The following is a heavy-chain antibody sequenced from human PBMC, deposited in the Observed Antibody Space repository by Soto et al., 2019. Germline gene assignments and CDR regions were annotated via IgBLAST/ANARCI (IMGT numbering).Heavy chain of an antibody. CDR3: ARDRGDYYGSGSHHDY. CDR1: GGTFSSYA. Sequence: ASVKVSCKASGGTFSSYAISWVRQAPGQGLEWMGGIIPIFGTANYAQKFQGRVTITADESTSTAYMELSSLRSEDTAVYYCARDRGDYYGSGSHHDYWGQGTLVTVSS. CDR2: IIPIFGTA. V-gene: IGHV1-69*13. J-gene: IGHJ4*02. D-gene: IGHD3-10*01.